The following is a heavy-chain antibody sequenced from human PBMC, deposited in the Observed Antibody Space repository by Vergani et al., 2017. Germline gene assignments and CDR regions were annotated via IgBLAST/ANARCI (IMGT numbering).Heavy chain of an antibody. CDR2: ISSSSSYI. D-gene: IGHD4-17*01. V-gene: IGHV3-21*01. CDR1: GFTFSSYS. J-gene: IGHJ5*02. Sequence: EAQLVESGGGLVKPGGSLRLSCAASGFTFSSYSMNWVRQAPGKGLEWVSSISSSSSYIYYADSVKGRVTISRDNAKNSLYLQMNSLRAEDTAVYYCARDGNYGDYYWFDPWGQGTLVTVSS. CDR3: ARDGNYGDYYWFDP.